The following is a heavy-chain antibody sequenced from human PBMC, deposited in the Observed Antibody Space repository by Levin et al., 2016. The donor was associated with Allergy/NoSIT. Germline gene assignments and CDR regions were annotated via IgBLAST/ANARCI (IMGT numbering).Heavy chain of an antibody. CDR3: ARDYCSSTSCYGHHDY. V-gene: IGHV1-18*01. J-gene: IGHJ4*02. CDR2: ISAYNGNT. D-gene: IGHD2-2*01. Sequence: ASVKVSCKASGYTFTSYGISWVRQAPGQGLEWMGWISAYNGNTNYAQKLQGRVTMTTDTSTSTAYMELRSLRSDDTAVYYCARDYCSSTSCYGHHDYWGQGTLVTVSS. CDR1: GYTFTSYG.